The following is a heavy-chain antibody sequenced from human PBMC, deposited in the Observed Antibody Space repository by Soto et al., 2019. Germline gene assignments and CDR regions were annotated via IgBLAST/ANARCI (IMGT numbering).Heavy chain of an antibody. D-gene: IGHD2-15*01. V-gene: IGHV5-51*01. CDR2: IYPGDSDT. Sequence: PGESQRIPXKGAGYSFTDYGIGWMLQKPGKGLEWMGIIYPGDSDTRYSPSFQGQVTISADKSISTAYLQWSSLKASDTAMYYCARLKPLGYCSGGSCPGAFDIWGQGTMVTVSS. CDR1: GYSFTDYG. J-gene: IGHJ3*02. CDR3: ARLKPLGYCSGGSCPGAFDI.